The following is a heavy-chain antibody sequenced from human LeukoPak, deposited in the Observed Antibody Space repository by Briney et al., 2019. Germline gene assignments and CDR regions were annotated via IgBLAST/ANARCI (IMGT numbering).Heavy chain of an antibody. D-gene: IGHD3-9*01. CDR2: IYYSGST. J-gene: IGHJ1*01. CDR3: ASPKPDYDILTGYYKREYFQH. Sequence: SETLSLTXTVSGGSISSSSYYWGWIRQPPGKGLEWIGSIYYSGSTYYNPSLKSRVTISVDTSKNQFSLKLSSVTAADTAVYYCASPKPDYDILTGYYKREYFQHWGQGTLVTVSS. CDR1: GGSISSSSYY. V-gene: IGHV4-39*01.